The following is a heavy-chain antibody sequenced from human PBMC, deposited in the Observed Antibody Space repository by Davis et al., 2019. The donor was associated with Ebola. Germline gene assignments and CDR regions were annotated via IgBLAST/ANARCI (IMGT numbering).Heavy chain of an antibody. CDR2: INHSGST. Sequence: MPSETLSLTCAVYGGSFSGYYWSWIRQPPGKGLEWIGEINHSGSTNYNPSLKSRVTISVDTSKNQFSLKPSSVTAADTAVYYCARDPSKSEQWLVRLYYYYYGMDVWGQGTTVTVSS. D-gene: IGHD6-19*01. V-gene: IGHV4-34*01. CDR3: ARDPSKSEQWLVRLYYYYYGMDV. J-gene: IGHJ6*02. CDR1: GGSFSGYY.